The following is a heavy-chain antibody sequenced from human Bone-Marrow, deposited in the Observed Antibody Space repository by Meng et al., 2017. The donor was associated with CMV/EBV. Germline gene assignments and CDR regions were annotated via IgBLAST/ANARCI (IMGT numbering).Heavy chain of an antibody. CDR1: GFTFSSYA. Sequence: GGSLRLSCAASGFTFSSYAMSWVRQAPGKALEWVSAISGSGGSTYYADSVKGRFTISRDNSKNTLYLQMNSLRAEDTAVYYCAKVTRVVPAAIGAFDIWGQGTMVTVSS. CDR3: AKVTRVVPAAIGAFDI. V-gene: IGHV3-23*01. J-gene: IGHJ3*02. D-gene: IGHD2-2*01. CDR2: ISGSGGST.